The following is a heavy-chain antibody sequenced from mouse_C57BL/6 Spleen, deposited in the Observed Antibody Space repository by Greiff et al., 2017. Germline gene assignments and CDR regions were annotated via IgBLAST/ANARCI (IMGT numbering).Heavy chain of an antibody. Sequence: QVQLQQSGAELVRPGASVKLSCKASGYTFTDYYINWVKQRPGQGLEWIARIYPGSGNTYYNEKFKGKATLTAEKSSSTAYMQLSSLTSEDSAVYFCARDDEGFAYWGQGTLVTVSA. J-gene: IGHJ3*01. CDR3: ARDDEGFAY. V-gene: IGHV1-76*01. CDR1: GYTFTDYY. CDR2: IYPGSGNT. D-gene: IGHD2-3*01.